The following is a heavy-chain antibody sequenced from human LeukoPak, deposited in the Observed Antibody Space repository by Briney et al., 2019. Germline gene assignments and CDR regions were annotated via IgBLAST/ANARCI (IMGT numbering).Heavy chain of an antibody. D-gene: IGHD3-22*01. V-gene: IGHV4-39*07. Sequence: SETLSLTCTVSGGSISSSSYYWGWIRQPPGKGLEWIGYIYHSGSTYYNPSLKSRVTISVDRSKNQFSLKLSSVTAADTAVYYCARVVIRYYYYMDVWGKGTTVTVSS. J-gene: IGHJ6*03. CDR1: GGSISSSSYY. CDR3: ARVVIRYYYYMDV. CDR2: IYHSGST.